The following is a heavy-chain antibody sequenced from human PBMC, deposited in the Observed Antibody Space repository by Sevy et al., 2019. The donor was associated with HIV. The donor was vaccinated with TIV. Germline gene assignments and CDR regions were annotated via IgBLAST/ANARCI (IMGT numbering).Heavy chain of an antibody. CDR1: GFTFSNYW. J-gene: IGHJ5*02. CDR3: ARDKGQGWFDP. V-gene: IGHV3-7*01. Sequence: GGSLRLSCAASGFTFSNYWMSWVRQAPGKGLEWVANIKQDGSEKYYVDSVKGRLTISRDNAKNSLYLQMNRLRAGDTAMYYCARDKGQGWFDPWGQGTLVTVSS. CDR2: IKQDGSEK.